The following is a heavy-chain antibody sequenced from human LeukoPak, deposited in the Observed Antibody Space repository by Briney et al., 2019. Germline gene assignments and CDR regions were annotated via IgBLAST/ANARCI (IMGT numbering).Heavy chain of an antibody. J-gene: IGHJ3*02. CDR1: GFTFSSYG. V-gene: IGHV3-33*01. CDR3: AREAHNYYDSSGFGAFDI. CDR2: IWYDGSNK. D-gene: IGHD3-22*01. Sequence: GGSLRLSCAVSGFTFSSYGMHWVRQAPGKGLEWVAVIWYDGSNKYYADSVKGRFTISRDNSKNTLYLQMNSLRAEDTAVYYCAREAHNYYDSSGFGAFDIWGQGTMVTVSS.